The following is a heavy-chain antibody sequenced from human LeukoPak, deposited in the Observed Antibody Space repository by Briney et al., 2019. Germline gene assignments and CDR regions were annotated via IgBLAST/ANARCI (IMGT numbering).Heavy chain of an antibody. D-gene: IGHD2-15*01. CDR1: GYTFTGYY. V-gene: IGHV1-46*01. J-gene: IGHJ4*02. Sequence: ASVKVSCKASGYTFTGYYMHWVRQAPGQGLEWMGIINPSGGSTSYAQKFQGRVTMTRDTSTGTVYMELSSLRSEDTAVYYCARDTSYTVVAAIQAYGVPEDGDYWGQGTLVTVSS. CDR2: INPSGGST. CDR3: ARDTSYTVVAAIQAYGVPEDGDY.